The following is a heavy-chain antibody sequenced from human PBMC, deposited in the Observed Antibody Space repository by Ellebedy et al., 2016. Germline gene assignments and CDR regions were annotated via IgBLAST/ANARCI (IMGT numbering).Heavy chain of an antibody. CDR1: GYTFRNYD. J-gene: IGHJ5*02. CDR2: VSPYNGHT. CDR3: ARAVDGGSTSWFDP. V-gene: IGHV1-18*01. D-gene: IGHD1-26*01. Sequence: ASVKVSXXASGYTFRNYDITWVRQAPGQGLEWMGWVSPYNGHTNFARRFQGRVTMTTDTSTTTAYMELRGLRSDDTAMYYCARAVDGGSTSWFDPWGQGTLVTVSS.